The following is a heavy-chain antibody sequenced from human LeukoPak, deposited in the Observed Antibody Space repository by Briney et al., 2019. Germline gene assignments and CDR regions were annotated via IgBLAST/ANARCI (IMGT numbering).Heavy chain of an antibody. D-gene: IGHD6-19*01. CDR3: AKPGDSSGWTS. J-gene: IGHJ4*02. CDR1: GFTFSSYG. CDR2: ISYGGSNK. V-gene: IGHV3-30*18. Sequence: PGRSLRLSCAASGFTFSSYGMHWVRQAPGKGLEGVAVISYGGSNKYYADSVKGGFTISRDNSKNTLYLQMNSLRAEDTAVYYCAKPGDSSGWTSWGQGTLVTVSS.